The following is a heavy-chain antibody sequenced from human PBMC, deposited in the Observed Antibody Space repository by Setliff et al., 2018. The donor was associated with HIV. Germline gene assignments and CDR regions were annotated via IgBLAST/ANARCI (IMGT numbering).Heavy chain of an antibody. V-gene: IGHV4-34*01. CDR2: INHSGST. D-gene: IGHD3-10*01. CDR3: ARRGSGFFHYYYYMDV. J-gene: IGHJ6*03. CDR1: GGSFSGYF. Sequence: SETLSLTCAVYGGSFSGYFWTWIRQPPGKGLEWIGEINHSGSTNYNPSLKSRVTISVDTSKNQFSLKLSSVTAADTAVYYCARRGSGFFHYYYYMDVWGKGTTVTVSS.